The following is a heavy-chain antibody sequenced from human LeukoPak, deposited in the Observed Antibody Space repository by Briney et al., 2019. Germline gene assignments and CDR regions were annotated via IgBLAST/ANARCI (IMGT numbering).Heavy chain of an antibody. Sequence: GGSLRLSCAASGFTFSSYAISWVRQAPGKGLQWVSAISNSGRTYYTDSVKGRFTIPRDNSKNTVHLQMNSLRAEDTAVYYCAKESPYAVGGTGRVYYFDYWGQGALVTVSS. J-gene: IGHJ4*02. CDR1: GFTFSSYA. CDR3: AKESPYAVGGTGRVYYFDY. V-gene: IGHV3-23*01. CDR2: ISNSGRT. D-gene: IGHD1-26*01.